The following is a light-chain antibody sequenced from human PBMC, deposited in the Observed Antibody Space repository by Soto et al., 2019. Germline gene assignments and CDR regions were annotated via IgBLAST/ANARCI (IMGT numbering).Light chain of an antibody. CDR2: GAS. Sequence: EILMTQSPATLSVSPGERATLSCRASQTVTGALAWYQQKPGQAPRLLIYGASTSASGIPDRFSGSGSGTEFTLTISSLQSEDFAVYYCQQYNDWPPYTFGQGTNVEIK. CDR1: QTVTGA. J-gene: IGKJ2*01. CDR3: QQYNDWPPYT. V-gene: IGKV3-15*01.